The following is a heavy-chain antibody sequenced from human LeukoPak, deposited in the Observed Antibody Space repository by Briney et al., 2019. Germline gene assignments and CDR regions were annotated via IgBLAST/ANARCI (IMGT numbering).Heavy chain of an antibody. CDR1: GYTLTELS. CDR2: FDPEDGET. Sequence: ASVEVSCKVSGYTLTELSMHWVRQAPGKGLEWMGGFDPEDGETIYAQKFQGRVTMTEDTSTDTAYMELSSLRSEDTAVYYCATLPLDCSSTSCYVWGQGTLVTVSS. D-gene: IGHD2-2*01. J-gene: IGHJ4*02. V-gene: IGHV1-24*01. CDR3: ATLPLDCSSTSCYV.